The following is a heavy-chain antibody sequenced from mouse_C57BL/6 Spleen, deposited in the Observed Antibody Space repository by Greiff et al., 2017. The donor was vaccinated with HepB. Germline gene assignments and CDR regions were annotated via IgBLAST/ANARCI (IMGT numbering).Heavy chain of an antibody. J-gene: IGHJ4*01. V-gene: IGHV1-26*01. CDR1: GYTFTDYY. Sequence: EVQLQQSGPELVKPGASVKISCKASGYTFTDYYMNWVKQSHGKSLEWIGDINPNNGGTSYNQKFKGKATLTVDKSSSTAYIELRSLTSEDSAVYYCARGGLRGAMGYWGQGTSVTVSS. CDR2: INPNNGGT. CDR3: ARGGLRGAMGY. D-gene: IGHD1-1*01.